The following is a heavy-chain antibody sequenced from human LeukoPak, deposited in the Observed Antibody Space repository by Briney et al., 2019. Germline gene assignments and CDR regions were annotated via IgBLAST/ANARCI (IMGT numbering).Heavy chain of an antibody. CDR2: IYHRGST. V-gene: IGHV4-38-2*02. D-gene: IGHD6-13*01. CDR3: ARVSIAAAGLPPLPTFDY. CDR1: GYSISSDYF. Sequence: SETLSLTCTVSGYSISSDYFWGWIRQPPGKGLEWIGSIYHRGSTYYNPSLKSRVTISIDTSKNQFSLKLSSVTAADTAVYYCARVSIAAAGLPPLPTFDYWGQGTLVTVSS. J-gene: IGHJ4*02.